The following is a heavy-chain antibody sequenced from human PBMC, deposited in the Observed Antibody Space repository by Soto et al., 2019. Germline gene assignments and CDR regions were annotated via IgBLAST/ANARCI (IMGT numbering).Heavy chain of an antibody. J-gene: IGHJ4*02. CDR1: GGSISSYY. CDR3: ARHVTVRGVTPDY. V-gene: IGHV4-59*08. Sequence: QVQLQESGPGLVKPSETLSLTYTVSGGSISSYYWSWIRQPPGKGLEWIGYIYYSGSTNYNPSLKSRVTISVDTSKNQFSLKLSSVTAADTAVYYCARHVTVRGVTPDYWGQGTLVTVSS. D-gene: IGHD3-10*01. CDR2: IYYSGST.